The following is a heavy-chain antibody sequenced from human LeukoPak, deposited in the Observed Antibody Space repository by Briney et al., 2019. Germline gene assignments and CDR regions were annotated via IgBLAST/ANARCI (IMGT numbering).Heavy chain of an antibody. V-gene: IGHV3-74*01. CDR1: GFTFNNYW. D-gene: IGHD5/OR15-5a*01. CDR3: TRGGLSTGLDY. Sequence: GGSLRLSCAASGFTFNNYWMHWVRQAPGRGLVWVSQINNDGSTTRYADSVKGRFTISRDNAKNALYLQMNSLRAEDTAVYYCTRGGLSTGLDYWGQGALVTVSS. J-gene: IGHJ4*02. CDR2: INNDGSTT.